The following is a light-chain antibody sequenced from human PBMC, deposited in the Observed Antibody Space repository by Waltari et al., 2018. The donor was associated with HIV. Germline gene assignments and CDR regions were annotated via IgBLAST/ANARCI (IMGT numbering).Light chain of an antibody. CDR1: SPTIGTGFA. CDR3: QSFDNSLSAL. V-gene: IGLV1-40*01. CDR2: RNN. J-gene: IGLJ2*01. Sequence: HSVLTQPPSVSGAPGQRVTISCTGSSPTIGTGFALTAYQQLPGTAPNLLIVRNNNRPPGVPDRFSGAKSGTSASLAITGLQAEDEADYYCQSFDNSLSALFGGGTKLTVL.